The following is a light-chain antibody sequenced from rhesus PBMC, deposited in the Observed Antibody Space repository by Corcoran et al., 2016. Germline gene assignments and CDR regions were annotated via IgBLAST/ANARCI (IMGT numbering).Light chain of an antibody. Sequence: DIQMTQSPSSLSASVGDRVTITCRASQGISSYLHWYQQKPGKAPKLLIYYATRLESGVPSRFSGSGSGTEFTITISSLQPEDCATYYCQQYKSLPWTFGQGTKVEIK. CDR2: YAT. CDR1: QGISSY. CDR3: QQYKSLPWT. J-gene: IGKJ1*01. V-gene: IGKV1-32*01.